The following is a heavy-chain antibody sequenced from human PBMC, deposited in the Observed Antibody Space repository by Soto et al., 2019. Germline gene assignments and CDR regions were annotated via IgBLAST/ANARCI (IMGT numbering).Heavy chain of an antibody. Sequence: PGGSLRLSCAASGFSFSTYAMNLVRQAPGEGLEWVSYISSGGGTVYYADSVRGRFTISRDNAKKALYLQMSSLRDEDTAAYYCARGGYYYYGMDVWGQGTKVTVYS. J-gene: IGHJ6*02. V-gene: IGHV3-48*02. CDR2: ISSGGGTV. CDR1: GFSFSTYA. CDR3: ARGGYYYYGMDV.